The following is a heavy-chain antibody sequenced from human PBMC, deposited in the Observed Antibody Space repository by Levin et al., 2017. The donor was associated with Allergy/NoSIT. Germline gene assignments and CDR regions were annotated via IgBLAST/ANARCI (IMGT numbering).Heavy chain of an antibody. CDR2: IGTIDDT. V-gene: IGHV3-13*04. CDR3: ARERRGDYGGGGNDDYGLDV. CDR1: GFTFSSYD. Sequence: GGSLRLSCVASGFTFSSYDMHWVRQVTGKGLEWVSAIGTIDDTYYPGSVKGRFTISRAHAKNSLFLHMHRLRAEDTAVYYCARERRGDYGGGGNDDYGLDVWGQGTTVTVSS. D-gene: IGHD4-17*01. J-gene: IGHJ6*02.